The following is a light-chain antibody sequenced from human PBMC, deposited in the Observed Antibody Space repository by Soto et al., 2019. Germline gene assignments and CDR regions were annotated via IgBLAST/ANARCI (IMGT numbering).Light chain of an antibody. Sequence: PSSLSASVGGRVTITCQSSQDISNYLNWYQQKPGKAPKLLIYDASNLETGVPSRFSGSGSGTDFTFTISSLQPEDIATYYCQQYDNLPITFGQGTRREIK. CDR2: DAS. CDR1: QDISNY. CDR3: QQYDNLPIT. J-gene: IGKJ5*01. V-gene: IGKV1-33*01.